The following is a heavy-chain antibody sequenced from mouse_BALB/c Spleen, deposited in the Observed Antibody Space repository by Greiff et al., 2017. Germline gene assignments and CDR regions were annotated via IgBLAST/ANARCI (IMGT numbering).Heavy chain of an antibody. J-gene: IGHJ4*01. V-gene: IGHV1S81*02. CDR2: INPSNGRT. Sequence: VQLQQPGAELVKPGASVKLSCKASGYTFTSYWMHWVKQRPGQGLEWIGEINPSNGRTNYNEKFKSKATLTVDKSSSTAYMQLSSLTSEDSAVYYCARGITYAMDYWGQGTSVTVSS. D-gene: IGHD2-4*01. CDR3: ARGITYAMDY. CDR1: GYTFTSYW.